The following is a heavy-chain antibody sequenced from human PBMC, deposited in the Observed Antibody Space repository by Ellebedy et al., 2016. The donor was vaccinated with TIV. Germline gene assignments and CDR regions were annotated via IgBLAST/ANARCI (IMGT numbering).Heavy chain of an antibody. D-gene: IGHD2-2*01. J-gene: IGHJ4*02. Sequence: GGSLRLXCAASGFTFSSYGMHWVRQAPGKGLEWVAVIWYDGSNKYYADSVKGRFTISRDNSKNTLYLQMNSLRAEDTAVYYCARGGDIVVVPAVFFDYWGQGTLVTVSS. CDR2: IWYDGSNK. CDR1: GFTFSSYG. V-gene: IGHV3-33*01. CDR3: ARGGDIVVVPAVFFDY.